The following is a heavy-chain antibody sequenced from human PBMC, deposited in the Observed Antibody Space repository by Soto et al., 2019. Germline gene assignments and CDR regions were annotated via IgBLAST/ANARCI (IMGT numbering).Heavy chain of an antibody. CDR2: MNPNSGNT. CDR3: ATLWGSFIGALDCMDV. CDR1: GYTFTSYD. J-gene: IGHJ6*02. V-gene: IGHV1-8*01. D-gene: IGHD3-16*01. Sequence: QVQLVQSGAEVKKPGASVKVSCKASGYTFTSYDINWVRQATGQGLEWMGWMNPNSGNTGYAQKFQGRVTMTRNTSISTAYMELSSLRSEDTAVYYCATLWGSFIGALDCMDVWGQGTTVTVSS.